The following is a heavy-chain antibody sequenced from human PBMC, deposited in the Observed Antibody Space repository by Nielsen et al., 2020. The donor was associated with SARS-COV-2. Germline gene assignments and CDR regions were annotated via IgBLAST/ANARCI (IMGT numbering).Heavy chain of an antibody. J-gene: IGHJ4*02. CDR3: ARGDTYYYGSGSPLGLDY. D-gene: IGHD3-10*01. CDR2: ISYDGSNK. Sequence: GESLKISCAASGFTFSSYAMHWVRQAPGKGLEWVAVISYDGSNKYYADSVKGRFTISRDNSKNTLYLQMNSLRAEDTAVYYCARGDTYYYGSGSPLGLDYWGQGTLVTVSS. V-gene: IGHV3-30-3*01. CDR1: GFTFSSYA.